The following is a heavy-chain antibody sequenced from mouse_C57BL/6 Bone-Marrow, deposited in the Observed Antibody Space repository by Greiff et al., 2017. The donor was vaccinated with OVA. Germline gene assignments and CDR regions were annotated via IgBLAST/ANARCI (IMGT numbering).Heavy chain of an antibody. D-gene: IGHD1-1*01. V-gene: IGHV14-3*01. Sequence: EVKLVESVAELVRPGASVKLSCTASGFNIKNTYMHWVKQRPEQGLEWIGRIDPANGNTKYAPKFQGKATITADTSSNTAYLQLSSLTSEDTAIYYCARTLTTRVWYFDYWGQGTTLTVSS. CDR3: ARTLTTRVWYFDY. J-gene: IGHJ2*01. CDR2: IDPANGNT. CDR1: GFNIKNTY.